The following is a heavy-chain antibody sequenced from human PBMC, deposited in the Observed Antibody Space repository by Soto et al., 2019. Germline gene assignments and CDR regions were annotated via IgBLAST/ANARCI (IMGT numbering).Heavy chain of an antibody. Sequence: PGGSLRRSCAASGFTFSSYAMSWVRQAPGKGLEWVSAISGSGGSTYYADSVKGRFTISRDNSKNTLYLQMNSLRAEDTAVYYCAKVLAYGDYVFDSFDYWGQRTLVTTSS. CDR1: GFTFSSYA. J-gene: IGHJ4*01. CDR3: AKVLAYGDYVFDSFDY. D-gene: IGHD4-17*01. V-gene: IGHV3-23*01. CDR2: ISGSGGST.